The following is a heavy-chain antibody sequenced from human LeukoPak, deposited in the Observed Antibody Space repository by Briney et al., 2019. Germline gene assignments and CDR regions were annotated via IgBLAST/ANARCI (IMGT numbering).Heavy chain of an antibody. CDR2: ISGSSTYI. CDR1: GCTFSDYN. Sequence: WGSLRLSCAASGCTFSDYNLIWVRQAPGKGLEWFASISGSSTYIFYADSLKGRFTISRDNANNSLSLQMNSLRAEDTAVYYCSRGTHFDWLLSYYFDFWGQGTLVTVSS. V-gene: IGHV3-21*01. J-gene: IGHJ4*02. CDR3: SRGTHFDWLLSYYFDF. D-gene: IGHD3-9*01.